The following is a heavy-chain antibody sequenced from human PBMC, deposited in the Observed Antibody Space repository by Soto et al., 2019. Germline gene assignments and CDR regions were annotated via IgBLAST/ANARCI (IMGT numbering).Heavy chain of an antibody. Sequence: AAVKVSCKAFGYTFNAFYMHWVRQAPGQGLEWMGVINPSGDGTSYAQKFQGRVTMTRDKSTSTDYMELSSLRSEDTAVYYCATSRGAAGHPSAYCYVMDVWG. CDR3: ATSRGAAGHPSAYCYVMDV. J-gene: IGHJ6*02. CDR1: GYTFNAFY. D-gene: IGHD6-13*01. CDR2: INPSGDGT. V-gene: IGHV1-46*02.